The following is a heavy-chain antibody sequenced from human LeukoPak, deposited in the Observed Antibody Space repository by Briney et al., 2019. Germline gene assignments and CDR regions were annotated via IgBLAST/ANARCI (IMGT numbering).Heavy chain of an antibody. J-gene: IGHJ6*02. D-gene: IGHD2-2*01. Sequence: GESLRLSCAASDSTFSSFSMRWVRQAPGKGLFWVAAISSRSAHIYYADSVKGRFTISRDNAKKSLYLEMNNLRADDTAVYYCARDRSTSRYYHGMDVWGPGTTVIVSS. V-gene: IGHV3-21*01. CDR1: DSTFSSFS. CDR3: ARDRSTSRYYHGMDV. CDR2: ISSRSAHI.